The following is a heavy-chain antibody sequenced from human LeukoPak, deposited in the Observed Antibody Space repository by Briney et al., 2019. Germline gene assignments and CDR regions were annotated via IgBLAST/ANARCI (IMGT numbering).Heavy chain of an antibody. V-gene: IGHV3-23*01. CDR3: AKAIAAAGITAQGWFDP. Sequence: PGGSLRLSCAASGFTFSSYGMNWVRQAPGKGLEWVSAISGSGGSTFYADSVKGRFTISRDNSKNTLYLEMNSLRAEDTAVYYCAKAIAAAGITAQGWFDPWGQGTLVTVSS. CDR1: GFTFSSYG. J-gene: IGHJ5*02. CDR2: ISGSGGST. D-gene: IGHD6-13*01.